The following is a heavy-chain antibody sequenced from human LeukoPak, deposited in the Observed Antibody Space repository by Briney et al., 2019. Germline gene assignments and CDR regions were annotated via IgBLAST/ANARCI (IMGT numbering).Heavy chain of an antibody. J-gene: IGHJ6*03. CDR3: ASYCSSTSCYHYYYYMDV. D-gene: IGHD2-2*01. CDR1: GYSISSGYY. CDR2: IYHSGST. V-gene: IGHV4-38-2*02. Sequence: SQTLSLTCTVSGYSISSGYYWGWIRPPPGKGQEEIGSIYHSGSTYYNPSIKSRFTISADPSKNQFSLKLSSVTAADTAVYYCASYCSSTSCYHYYYYMDVWGKGTTVTVSS.